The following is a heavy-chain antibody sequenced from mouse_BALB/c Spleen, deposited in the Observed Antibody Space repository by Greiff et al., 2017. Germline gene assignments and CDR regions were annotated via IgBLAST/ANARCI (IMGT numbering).Heavy chain of an antibody. CDR1: GFTFSSYA. V-gene: IGHV5-9-1*01. CDR2: ISSGGSYT. CDR3: ASRYYGGGSYDY. J-gene: IGHJ2*01. D-gene: IGHD1-1*01. Sequence: EVMLVESGGGLVKPGGSLKLSCAASGFTFSSYAMSWVRQTPEKRLEWVATISSGGSYTYYPDSVKGRSTFSRDKAKNTLYMQMSSLMSEDTAVYYCASRYYGGGSYDYWGQGTTLTVSA.